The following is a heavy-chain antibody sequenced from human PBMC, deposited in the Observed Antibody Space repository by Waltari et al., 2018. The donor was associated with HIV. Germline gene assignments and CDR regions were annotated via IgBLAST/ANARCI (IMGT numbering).Heavy chain of an antibody. CDR2: ISNYNGNT. CDR3: AREGTFDI. Sequence: QGHLVQSGAEMRKPGASVKVSCEASGYMFTNFGISWVRQAPGQGLEWMGRISNYNGNTNYAQKFRGRVTMTTDPSESTAYMELRTLKSDDTATYYCAREGTFDIWGQGTMVTVSS. V-gene: IGHV1-18*01. J-gene: IGHJ3*02. CDR1: GYMFTNFG.